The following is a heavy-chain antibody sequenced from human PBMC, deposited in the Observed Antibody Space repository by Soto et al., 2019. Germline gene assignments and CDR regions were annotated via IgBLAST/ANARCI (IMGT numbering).Heavy chain of an antibody. D-gene: IGHD2-2*01. CDR1: GGTFSSYA. CDR2: IIPIFGTA. J-gene: IGHJ5*02. V-gene: IGHV1-69*13. CDR3: ARHVVVPAAANWFDP. Sequence: SVKVSCKASGGTFSSYAISWVRQAPGQGLEWMGGIIPIFGTANYAQKFQGRVTITADESTSTAYMELSSLRSEDAAVYYCARHVVVPAAANWFDPWGQGTLVTVSS.